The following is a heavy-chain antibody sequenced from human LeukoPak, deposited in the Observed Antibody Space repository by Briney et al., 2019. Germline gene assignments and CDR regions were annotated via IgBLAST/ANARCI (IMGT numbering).Heavy chain of an antibody. CDR3: ATGYSGSYYRAYYYYGMDV. CDR1: GYTLTELS. CDR2: FDPEDGET. J-gene: IGHJ6*02. Sequence: ASVTVSCKVSGYTLTELSMHWVRQAPGKGLEWMGGFDPEDGETIYAQKFQGRVTMTEDTPTDTAYMELSSLRSEDTAVYYCATGYSGSYYRAYYYYGMDVWGQGTTVTVSS. D-gene: IGHD1-26*01. V-gene: IGHV1-24*01.